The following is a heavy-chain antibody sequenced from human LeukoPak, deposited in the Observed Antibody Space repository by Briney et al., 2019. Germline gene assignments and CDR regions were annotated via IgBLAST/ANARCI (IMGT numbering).Heavy chain of an antibody. V-gene: IGHV3-23*01. CDR3: VKDRTPDGYYSVDY. CDR1: GFTVGTYA. Sequence: GGSLRLSCTASGFTVGTYAMNWVRQAPGKGLQWVALIIGNAATIAYADSVRGRFTISRDNSKNTLYLQMNSLRVEDTAVYYCVKDRTPDGYYSVDYWGQGILVTVSS. CDR2: IIGNAATI. D-gene: IGHD3-3*01. J-gene: IGHJ4*02.